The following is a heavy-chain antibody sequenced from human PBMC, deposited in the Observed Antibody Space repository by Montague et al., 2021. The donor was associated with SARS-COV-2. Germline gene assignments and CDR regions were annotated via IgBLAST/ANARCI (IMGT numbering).Heavy chain of an antibody. J-gene: IGHJ4*02. CDR2: ISHSGSA. CDR1: GGSFSDYK. CDR3: TGGAPGY. Sequence: SETLSLTCAVYGGSFSDYKWTWIRQSPGKGLEWLGQISHSGSANYNPSLKSRVTISVDTAKNQFSLTLTSVNVAATAVYDCTGGAPGYWGQGTLVTVSS. V-gene: IGHV4-34*01.